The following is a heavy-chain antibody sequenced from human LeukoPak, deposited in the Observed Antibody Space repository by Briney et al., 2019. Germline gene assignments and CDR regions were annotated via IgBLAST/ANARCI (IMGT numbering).Heavy chain of an antibody. Sequence: GGSLRLSCAASGFTFSHYAMHWLRQTPGKGLEWVAVTSYDGSNEYYSDSVKDRFTISRDNSKNTLDLQMNGLRNDDTAVYYCARESTGWEYQLPGDAFDIWGQGTMVTVSS. D-gene: IGHD2-2*01. CDR3: ARESTGWEYQLPGDAFDI. V-gene: IGHV3-30-3*01. CDR1: GFTFSHYA. CDR2: TSYDGSNE. J-gene: IGHJ3*02.